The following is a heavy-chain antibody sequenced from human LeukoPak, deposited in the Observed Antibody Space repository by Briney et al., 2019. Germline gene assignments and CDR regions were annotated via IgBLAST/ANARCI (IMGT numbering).Heavy chain of an antibody. D-gene: IGHD4-17*01. CDR3: ARARTAQYNWFDP. CDR1: GFTFSSYS. V-gene: IGHV3-48*01. CDR2: ISSSSSII. J-gene: IGHJ5*02. Sequence: GGSLRLSCAASGFTFSSYSMNWVRQAPGKGLEWVSYISSSSSIIYYADSVKGRFTISRDSAKNSLYLQMNSLRAEDTAVYYCARARTAQYNWFDPWGQGTLVTVSS.